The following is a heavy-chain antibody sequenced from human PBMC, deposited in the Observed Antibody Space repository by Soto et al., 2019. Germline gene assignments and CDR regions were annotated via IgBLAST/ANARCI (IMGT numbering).Heavy chain of an antibody. V-gene: IGHV4-59*01. CDR1: GDSITSYH. CDR2: IHYSGNT. J-gene: IGHJ6*02. CDR3: ARDRHSVGKSGNIYYYGMAV. D-gene: IGHD2-15*01. Sequence: QVQLQESGPGLVKPSETLSLTCTVSGDSITSYHWSWIRQPPGKGLEWIGYIHYSGNTNYNPSLKSRVTISVATSKNQFSLEVRSMSAADTAVYYCARDRHSVGKSGNIYYYGMAVWGQGTTVTVSS.